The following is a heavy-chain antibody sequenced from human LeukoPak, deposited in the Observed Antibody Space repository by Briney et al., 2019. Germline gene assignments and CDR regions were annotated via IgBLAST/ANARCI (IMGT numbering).Heavy chain of an antibody. Sequence: GRSLRLSCAASGFTFSSYAMHWVRQAPGKGLEWVAVISYDGSNKYYADSVKDRFTISRDNSKNTLYLQMNSLRAEDTAVYYCAKVGPLTPSTIGYYGVDVWGQGTTVTVSS. D-gene: IGHD5/OR15-5a*01. CDR1: GFTFSSYA. CDR2: ISYDGSNK. J-gene: IGHJ6*02. V-gene: IGHV3-30-3*01. CDR3: AKVGPLTPSTIGYYGVDV.